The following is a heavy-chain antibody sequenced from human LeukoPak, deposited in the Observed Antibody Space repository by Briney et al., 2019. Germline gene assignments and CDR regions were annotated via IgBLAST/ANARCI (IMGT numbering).Heavy chain of an antibody. D-gene: IGHD6-6*01. Sequence: SETLSLTCTVSGVSISNYYWNWIRQPPGKGLEWIGYIYYCGTTNYNPSLKSRVTISIDTSKDQFSLKLSTVTAADTAVYFCARVTREAARYWYFDLWGRGTLVTVSS. CDR1: GVSISNYY. CDR2: IYYCGTT. CDR3: ARVTREAARYWYFDL. V-gene: IGHV4-59*01. J-gene: IGHJ2*01.